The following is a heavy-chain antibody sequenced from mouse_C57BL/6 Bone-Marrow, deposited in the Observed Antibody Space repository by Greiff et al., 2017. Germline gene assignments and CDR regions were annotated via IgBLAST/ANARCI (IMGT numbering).Heavy chain of an antibody. D-gene: IGHD1-1*01. Sequence: EVMLVESGPVLVKPGASVKMSCKASGYTFTDYYMNWVKQSHGKSLEWIGVINPYNGGTSYNQKFKGKATLTVDKSSSTAYMELNSLTSEDSAVYYCARSYYGLDYWGQGTTLTVSS. J-gene: IGHJ2*01. CDR3: ARSYYGLDY. V-gene: IGHV1-19*01. CDR1: GYTFTDYY. CDR2: INPYNGGT.